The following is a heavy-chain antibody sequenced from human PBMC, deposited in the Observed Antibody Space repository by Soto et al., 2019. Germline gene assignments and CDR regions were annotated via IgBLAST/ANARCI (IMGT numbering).Heavy chain of an antibody. V-gene: IGHV3-9*01. CDR3: AMSNSNDLYYHFES. D-gene: IGHD3-22*01. J-gene: IGHJ4*02. Sequence: LRLSCAASGFTFDDYAMHWVRQAPGKGLEWVSGINWNSDTIGYADSVKGRFTASRDNAKGSLLLQMSSLRAEDTAVYFCAMSNSNDLYYHFESWGQGTPVTVSS. CDR1: GFTFDDYA. CDR2: INWNSDTI.